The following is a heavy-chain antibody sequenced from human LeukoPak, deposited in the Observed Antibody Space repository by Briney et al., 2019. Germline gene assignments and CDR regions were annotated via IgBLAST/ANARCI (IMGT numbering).Heavy chain of an antibody. D-gene: IGHD3-3*01. CDR1: GFTFSDYY. CDR3: ASPGYYDFWSAMY. J-gene: IGHJ4*02. Sequence: GGSLRPSCAASGFTFSDYYMSWIRQAPGKGLEWVSYISSSSSYIYYADSVKGRFTISRDNAKNSLYLQMNSLRAEDTAVYYCASPGYYDFWSAMYWGQGTLVTVSS. V-gene: IGHV3-11*06. CDR2: ISSSSSYI.